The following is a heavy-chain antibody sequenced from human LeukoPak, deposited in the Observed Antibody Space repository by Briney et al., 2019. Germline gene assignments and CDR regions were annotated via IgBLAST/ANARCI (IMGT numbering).Heavy chain of an antibody. V-gene: IGHV4-59*01. J-gene: IGHJ4*02. CDR1: GDSISSYY. Sequence: KASETLSLTCTVSGDSISSYYWSWIRQSPGKGLEWIGYISHSGITTYYPSLKSRVSIFVDTSTNQVSLKLMSVTAADAAVYYCSRVRYHGSGLSSYFEYWGQGILVTVSS. CDR3: SRVRYHGSGLSSYFEY. D-gene: IGHD3-10*01. CDR2: ISHSGIT.